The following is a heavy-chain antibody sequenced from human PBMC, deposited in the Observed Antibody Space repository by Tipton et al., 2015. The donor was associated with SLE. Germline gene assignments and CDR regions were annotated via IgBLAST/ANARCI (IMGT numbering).Heavy chain of an antibody. CDR3: ARVGVVTPFDY. CDR2: IYYSGST. J-gene: IGHJ4*02. Sequence: TLSLTCAVYGGSFSGYYWSWIRQPPGKGLEWIGYIYYSGSTNYNPSLKSRVTISVDTSKNQFSLKLSSVTAADTAMYYCARVGVVTPFDYWGQGTLVTVSS. CDR1: GGSFSGYY. V-gene: IGHV4-34*11. D-gene: IGHD4-23*01.